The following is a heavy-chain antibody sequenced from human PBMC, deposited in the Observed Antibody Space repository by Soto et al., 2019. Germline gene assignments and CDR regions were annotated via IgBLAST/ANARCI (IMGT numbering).Heavy chain of an antibody. J-gene: IGHJ4*02. V-gene: IGHV2-5*02. Sequence: QITLKESGPTLVKPTQTLTLSCTFSGFALSTYGEAVAWIRQPPGKALEWIALIYWDDDKRYSPSLKSRLTLTKATSKNQVVLTMTNMGPVDTATYYCAHNRIVASAGTGYFDFWGQGTLVSVSS. CDR2: IYWDDDK. CDR3: AHNRIVASAGTGYFDF. CDR1: GFALSTYGEA. D-gene: IGHD6-13*01.